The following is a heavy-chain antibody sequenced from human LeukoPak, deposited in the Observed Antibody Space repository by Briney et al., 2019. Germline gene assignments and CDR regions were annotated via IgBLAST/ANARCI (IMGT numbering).Heavy chain of an antibody. CDR3: ASISGSYYGFDY. V-gene: IGHV4-39*07. CDR1: GGSVSSSSYY. Sequence: SETLSLTCTLSGGSVSSSSYYWGWIRQSPGKGLEWIGSIYYTGSTYYNPSLKSRVTISVDTSKNQFSLKLSSVTAADTAVYYCASISGSYYGFDYWGQGTLVTVSS. CDR2: IYYTGST. D-gene: IGHD1-26*01. J-gene: IGHJ4*02.